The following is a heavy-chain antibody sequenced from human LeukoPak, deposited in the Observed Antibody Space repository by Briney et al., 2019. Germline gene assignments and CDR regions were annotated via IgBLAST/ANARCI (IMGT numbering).Heavy chain of an antibody. CDR3: ARAIGAGAFDI. V-gene: IGHV3-30*03. D-gene: IGHD3-10*01. CDR1: GFTFSDYG. CDR2: TSYDESAK. Sequence: GGSLRLSCAASGFTFSDYGMNWVRLAPGKGLEWVAITSYDESAKYYVDSVKGRFTFSRDNAKNTLYLQMNSLRAEDTAVYYCARAIGAGAFDIWGQGQWSPSLQ. J-gene: IGHJ3*02.